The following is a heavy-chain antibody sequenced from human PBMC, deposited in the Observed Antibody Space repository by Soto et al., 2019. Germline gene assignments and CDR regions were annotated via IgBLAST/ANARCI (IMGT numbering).Heavy chain of an antibody. V-gene: IGHV4-59*01. CDR3: ARDEGSFDY. CDR1: CGSIISYY. Sequence: SETLSLTCTFSCGSIISYYCSWIRQPTGKGLEWIGYIYYSGSTNYNPSLKSRVTRSGDTSKNQFSLKLISVTAADTAVYYCARDEGSFDYWGQGTLVTVSS. J-gene: IGHJ4*02. CDR2: IYYSGST.